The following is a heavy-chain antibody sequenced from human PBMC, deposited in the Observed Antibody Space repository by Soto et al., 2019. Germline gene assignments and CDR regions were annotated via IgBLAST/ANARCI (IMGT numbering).Heavy chain of an antibody. CDR2: IIPIFGTA. CDR1: GGTFSSYA. D-gene: IGHD2-2*01. V-gene: IGHV1-69*06. J-gene: IGHJ4*02. Sequence: QVQLVQSGAEVKKTRSSVKVSCKASGGTFSSYAISWVRQAPVQGLEWMGGIIPIFGTANYAQKFQGRVTITADKSTSTAYMELSSLRSEDTAVYYCAREYCSSTSCHFDYWGQGTLVTVSS. CDR3: AREYCSSTSCHFDY.